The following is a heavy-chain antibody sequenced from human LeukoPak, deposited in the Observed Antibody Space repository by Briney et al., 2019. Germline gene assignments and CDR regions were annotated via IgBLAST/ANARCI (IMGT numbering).Heavy chain of an antibody. D-gene: IGHD2-15*01. CDR2: IYYSGST. CDR1: GGSISSYY. V-gene: IGHV4-59*12. J-gene: IGHJ6*03. CDR3: ARGRRYCSGGSCYRLYYYYYMDV. Sequence: SETLSLTCTVSGGSISSYYWSWIRQPPGKGLEWIGYIYYSGSTNYNPSLKSRVTISVDTSKNQFSLKLSSVTAADTAVYYCARGRRYCSGGSCYRLYYYYYMDVWGKGTTVTASS.